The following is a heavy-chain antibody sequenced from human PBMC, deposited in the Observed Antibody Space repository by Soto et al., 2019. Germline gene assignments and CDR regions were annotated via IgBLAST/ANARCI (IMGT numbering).Heavy chain of an antibody. V-gene: IGHV3-30*03. CDR3: ARSGSSTSCYDY. J-gene: IGHJ4*02. Sequence: GGALRLSCSASGFTFSSYALSWVRPAPGKGLEWVAVISYDGSNKYYADSVKGRFTISRDDPKNSLYLQMNSLKTEDTAVYYCARSGSSTSCYDYWGQGTLVTVSS. CDR2: ISYDGSNK. CDR1: GFTFSSYA. D-gene: IGHD2-2*01.